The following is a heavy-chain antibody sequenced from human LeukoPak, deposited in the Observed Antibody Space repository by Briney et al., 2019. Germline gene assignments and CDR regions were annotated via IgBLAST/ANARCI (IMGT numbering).Heavy chain of an antibody. CDR2: LGGSGGST. J-gene: IGHJ4*02. D-gene: IGHD3-22*01. Sequence: GGPLRLSCPPSGFTFTAYAISGVAQAPGRGLNGVSGLGGSGGSTYYGDSVKGRFTISRDNSKNTLYLQMNSLRAEDTAVYHCAKNDLGYDSSGNYFDYWGQGTLVTVSS. CDR1: GFTFTAYA. CDR3: AKNDLGYDSSGNYFDY. V-gene: IGHV3-23*01.